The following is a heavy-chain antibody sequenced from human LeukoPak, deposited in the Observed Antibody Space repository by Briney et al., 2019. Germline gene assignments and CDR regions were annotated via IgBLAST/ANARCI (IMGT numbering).Heavy chain of an antibody. D-gene: IGHD4-11*01. CDR2: INHSGST. CDR3: ARATVTTVDY. J-gene: IGHJ4*02. V-gene: IGHV4-34*01. Sequence: SETLSLTCAVYGGSFSGYYWSWIRQPPGKGLEWIGEINHSGSTNYNPSLKSRVTISVDTSKEQFSLKLSSVTAADTAVYYCARATVTTVDYWGQGTLVTVSS. CDR1: GGSFSGYY.